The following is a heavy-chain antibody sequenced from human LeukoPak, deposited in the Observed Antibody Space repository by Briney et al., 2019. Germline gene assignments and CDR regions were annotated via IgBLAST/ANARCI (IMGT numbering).Heavy chain of an antibody. D-gene: IGHD3-9*01. J-gene: IGHJ4*02. CDR1: GFTFSSYA. CDR2: ISGSGGST. CDR3: AKDQGRYFDWLSYFDY. Sequence: PGGSLRLSCAASGFTFSSYAMSWVRQAPGKGLEWVSAISGSGGSTYYADSVKGRFTISRDNSKNTLYLRMNSLRAEDTAVYYCAKDQGRYFDWLSYFDYWGQGTLVTVSS. V-gene: IGHV3-23*01.